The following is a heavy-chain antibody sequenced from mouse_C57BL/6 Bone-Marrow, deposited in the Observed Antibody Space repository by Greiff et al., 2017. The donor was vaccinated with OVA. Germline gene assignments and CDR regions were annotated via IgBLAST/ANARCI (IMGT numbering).Heavy chain of an antibody. V-gene: IGHV5-6*01. Sequence: EGKGGEEGGDGGKQGGAGKRGGEEEGVKGRSEGREWGRKSRDTRREVVATISMPASDTYDPDSVKGRFTISRDNAKNTLYLQMSSLKSEDTAMYYCARHGRYGSWAVYCFDYWGQGTTLTVSS. CDR3: ARHGRYGSWAVYCFDY. CDR1: GVKGRSEG. D-gene: IGHD2-10*02. J-gene: IGHJ2*01. CDR2: ISMPASDT.